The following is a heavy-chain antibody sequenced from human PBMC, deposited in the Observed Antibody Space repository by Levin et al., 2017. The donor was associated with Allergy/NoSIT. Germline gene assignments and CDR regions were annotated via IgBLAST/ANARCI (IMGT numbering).Heavy chain of an antibody. V-gene: IGHV3-23*01. CDR3: AKGASDAGYSP. D-gene: IGHD3-9*01. CDR1: GFTFSSYV. J-gene: IGHJ5*02. Sequence: GASVKVSCAASGFTFSSYVMTWVRQAPGKGLEWVSSIRGSGGSTYYADSVRGRFTTSRDNSGNTVYLQMKTLRAEDTAVYYCAKGASDAGYSPWGQGTLVTVSS. CDR2: IRGSGGST.